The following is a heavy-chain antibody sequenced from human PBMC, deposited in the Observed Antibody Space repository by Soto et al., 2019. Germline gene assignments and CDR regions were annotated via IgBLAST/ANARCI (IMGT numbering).Heavy chain of an antibody. V-gene: IGHV1-69*05. Sequence: QGIEWMGGIIPIFGTANYAQKFQGRVTITRDTSASTAYMELSSLRSEDTALYFCARVGWFGERYYSAFGMDGCGHGTMVAVS. CDR2: IIPIFGTA. CDR3: ARVGWFGERYYSAFGMDG. J-gene: IGHJ6*02. D-gene: IGHD3-10*01.